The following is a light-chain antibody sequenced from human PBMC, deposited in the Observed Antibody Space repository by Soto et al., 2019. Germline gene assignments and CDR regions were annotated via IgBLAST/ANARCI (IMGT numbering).Light chain of an antibody. J-gene: IGLJ1*01. CDR3: SSYTTSSPYV. Sequence: QSALTQPASVSGSPGQSVTISCTGTSNDVGGYNYVSWYQQHPGKAPKLVIYEVSHRPSGISGRFSGSKSGNTASLTISGLQVDDEADYFCSSYTTSSPYVFVAGTKLTVL. CDR2: EVS. CDR1: SNDVGGYNY. V-gene: IGLV2-14*01.